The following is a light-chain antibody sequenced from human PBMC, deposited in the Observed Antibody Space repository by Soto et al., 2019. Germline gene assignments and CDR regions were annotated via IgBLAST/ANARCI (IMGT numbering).Light chain of an antibody. J-gene: IGLJ1*01. CDR1: SSDVGTYNL. CDR3: CSYAGSSTFV. Sequence: QSALTQPASVSGSPGQSITISCTGTSSDVGTYNLVSWYQQHPGKAPQLMIYGGSQRPSGVSNRFSGSKSCNTASLTISGLQAEDEADYYCCSYAGSSTFVFGTGTKLTVL. CDR2: GGS. V-gene: IGLV2-23*01.